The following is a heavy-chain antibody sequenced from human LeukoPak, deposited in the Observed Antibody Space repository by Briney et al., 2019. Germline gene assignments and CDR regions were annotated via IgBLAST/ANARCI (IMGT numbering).Heavy chain of an antibody. Sequence: GGSLRLSCAASAFTFSRYWMTWVRQAPGKGLEWVANIKQDGSDKNYVDSVKGRFTISRDNAKNSLYLQMNSLRVEDTAVYYCARDASDENGSSSRIHLDLWGRGSLVTVSS. CDR1: AFTFSRYW. J-gene: IGHJ5*02. D-gene: IGHD6-6*01. CDR3: ARDASDENGSSSRIHLDL. CDR2: IKQDGSDK. V-gene: IGHV3-7*01.